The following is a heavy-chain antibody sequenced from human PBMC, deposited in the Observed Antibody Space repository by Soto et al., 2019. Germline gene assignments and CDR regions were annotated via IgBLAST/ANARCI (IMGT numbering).Heavy chain of an antibody. CDR3: ARDSAYCGGDCPSYWYFAP. D-gene: IGHD2-21*02. Sequence: RESCAVAEFTRSSYSMNRVQQAPGKGLEWVSVIYSGGSTYYADSVKGRFTISRDNSKNTLYLQMNSLRAEDTAVYYCARDSAYCGGDCPSYWYFAPWGLGTLVTVSS. V-gene: IGHV3-53*01. CDR2: IYSGGST. J-gene: IGHJ2*01. CDR1: EFTRSSYS.